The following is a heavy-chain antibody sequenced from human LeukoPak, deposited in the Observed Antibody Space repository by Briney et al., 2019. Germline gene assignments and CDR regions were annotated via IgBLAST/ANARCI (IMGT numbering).Heavy chain of an antibody. Sequence: ASVNVSCKASGYTFTSYGISWVRQAPGQGLEWMGWISAYNGNTNYAQKLQGRVTMTTDTSTRTAYIELRSLTSDDPVVYYCARVEAGGAFDIRGQGTLVTVSS. V-gene: IGHV1-18*01. CDR2: ISAYNGNT. J-gene: IGHJ4*02. CDR3: ARVEAGGAFDI. CDR1: GYTFTSYG. D-gene: IGHD2-8*02.